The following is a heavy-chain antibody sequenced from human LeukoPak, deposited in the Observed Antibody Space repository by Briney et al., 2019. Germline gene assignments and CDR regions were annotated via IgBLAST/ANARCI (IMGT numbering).Heavy chain of an antibody. CDR3: ARDASPGFQQLALYYYYYYMDV. J-gene: IGHJ6*03. CDR2: IYTSGST. D-gene: IGHD6-13*01. Sequence: PSETLSLTCTVSGGSISSYYWSWIRQPAGKGLEWIARIYTSGSTNYNPSLKSRVTMSVDTSKNQFSLKLSSVTAADTAVYYCARDASPGFQQLALYYYYYYMDVWGKGTTVTVSS. V-gene: IGHV4-4*07. CDR1: GGSISSYY.